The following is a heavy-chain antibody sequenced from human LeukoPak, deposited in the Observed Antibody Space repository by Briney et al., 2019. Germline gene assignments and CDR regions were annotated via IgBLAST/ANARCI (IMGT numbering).Heavy chain of an antibody. CDR3: ARGAGTTCNY. Sequence: ASVKVSCKASGYTFTGYYMHWVRQAPGQGLEWMGRINPNSGNTGYAQKFQGRVTMTRNTSISTAYMELSSLRSEDTAVYYCARGAGTTCNYWGQGTLVTVSS. CDR1: GYTFTGYY. V-gene: IGHV1-8*02. CDR2: INPNSGNT. D-gene: IGHD1-7*01. J-gene: IGHJ4*02.